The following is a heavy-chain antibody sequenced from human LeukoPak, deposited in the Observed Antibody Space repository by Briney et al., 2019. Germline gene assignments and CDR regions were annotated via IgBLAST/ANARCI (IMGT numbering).Heavy chain of an antibody. CDR2: IYYSGST. CDR3: ARGYSGYDYAVDAFDI. J-gene: IGHJ3*02. CDR1: GGSISSGGYH. Sequence: TLSLTCTVSGGSISSGGYHWSWIRQHPGKGLEWIGYIYYSGSTYYNPSLKSRVTISVDTSKNQFSLKLSSVTAADTAVYYCARGYSGYDYAVDAFDIWGQGTMVTVSS. V-gene: IGHV4-31*03. D-gene: IGHD5-12*01.